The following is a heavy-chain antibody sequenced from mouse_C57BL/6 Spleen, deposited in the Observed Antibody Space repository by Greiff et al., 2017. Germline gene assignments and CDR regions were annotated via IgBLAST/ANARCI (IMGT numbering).Heavy chain of an antibody. CDR2: IYPGDGDT. J-gene: IGHJ4*01. D-gene: IGHD2-2*01. Sequence: VKLMESGPELVKPGASVKISCKASGYAFSSSWMNWVKQRPGKGLEWIGRIYPGDGDTNYNGKFKGKATLTADKSSSTAYMQLSSLTSEDSAVYFCARMAVTTRAMDYWGQGTSVTVSS. CDR3: ARMAVTTRAMDY. CDR1: GYAFSSSW. V-gene: IGHV1-82*01.